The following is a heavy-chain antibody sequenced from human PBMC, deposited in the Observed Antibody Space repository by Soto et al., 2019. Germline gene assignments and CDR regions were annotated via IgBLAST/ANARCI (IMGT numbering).Heavy chain of an antibody. V-gene: IGHV4-39*01. Sequence: SETLSLTCTVSGDSISSSNSHWGWTRQPPGKGLEYIGSVYYGGAIFYSGNIYYNPSLKGRVTISVDTSKNQFSLRLSSVTAADTGVYYCVRYDRINMKPYSPEGFHIWGQGTMVTVSS. CDR3: VRYDRINMKPYSPEGFHI. CDR2: VYYGGAIFYSGNI. D-gene: IGHD3-3*02. J-gene: IGHJ3*02. CDR1: GDSISSSNSH.